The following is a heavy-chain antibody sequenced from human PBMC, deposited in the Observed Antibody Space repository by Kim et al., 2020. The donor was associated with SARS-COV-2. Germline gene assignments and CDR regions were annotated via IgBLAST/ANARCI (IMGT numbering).Heavy chain of an antibody. Sequence: SETLSLTCTVSGGSISSGGYYWSWIRQHPGKGLEWIGYIYYSGSTYYNPSLKSRVTISVDTSKNQFSLKLSSVTAADTAVYYCARDLRRTTVTTYYYGMDVWGQGTTVTVSS. CDR3: ARDLRRTTVTTYYYGMDV. CDR1: GGSISSGGYY. D-gene: IGHD4-17*01. J-gene: IGHJ6*02. CDR2: IYYSGST. V-gene: IGHV4-31*03.